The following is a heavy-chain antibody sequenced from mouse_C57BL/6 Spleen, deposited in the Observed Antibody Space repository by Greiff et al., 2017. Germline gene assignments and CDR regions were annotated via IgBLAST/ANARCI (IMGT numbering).Heavy chain of an antibody. J-gene: IGHJ1*03. V-gene: IGHV14-1*01. D-gene: IGHD1-1*01. CDR2: IDPEDGDT. Sequence: EVQLQQSGAELVRPGASVKLSCTASGFNIKDYYMHWVKQRPEQGLEWIGRIDPEDGDTEYAPTFQGKATMTADTSSNTAYLQLSSLTSEDTAVYYCTGGSSWYFDVWGTGTTVTVSS. CDR3: TGGSSWYFDV. CDR1: GFNIKDYY.